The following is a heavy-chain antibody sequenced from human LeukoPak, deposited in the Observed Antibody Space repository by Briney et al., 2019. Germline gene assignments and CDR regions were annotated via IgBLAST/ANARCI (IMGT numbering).Heavy chain of an antibody. Sequence: SETLSLTCAVAADSFSSHCWTWIRQPPGKGLEWIGYISYIGSTNYNPSLKTRVTISIATSRNQFSLRLSSVTAADTAVYYCARDLVTVTKGFDIWGQGTMVSVSS. CDR2: ISYIGST. CDR1: ADSFSSHC. J-gene: IGHJ3*02. CDR3: ARDLVTVTKGFDI. V-gene: IGHV4-59*11. D-gene: IGHD4-17*01.